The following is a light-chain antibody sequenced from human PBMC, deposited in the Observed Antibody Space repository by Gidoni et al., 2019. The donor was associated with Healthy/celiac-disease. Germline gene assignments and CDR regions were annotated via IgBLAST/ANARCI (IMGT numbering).Light chain of an antibody. Sequence: DIVMTQSPDSLAVSLGERATINCKSSQSVLYSSNNKNYLAWYQQKPGQPPTLLIYWASTRESGVPDRFSGSGSGTDVTLTSSSLQAEDVAVYYCQQYYRTWGFGQGTKVEIK. CDR2: WAS. CDR1: QSVLYSSNNKNY. J-gene: IGKJ1*01. V-gene: IGKV4-1*01. CDR3: QQYYRTWG.